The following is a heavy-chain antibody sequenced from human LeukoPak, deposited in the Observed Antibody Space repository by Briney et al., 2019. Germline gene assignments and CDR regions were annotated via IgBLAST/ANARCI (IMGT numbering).Heavy chain of an antibody. CDR3: ARDLAGGGSCYRFWCYYYGMDV. D-gene: IGHD2-15*01. CDR1: GFTFSSYA. CDR2: ISYDGSNK. J-gene: IGHJ6*02. Sequence: GGSLRLSCAASGFTFSSYAMHWVRQAPGKGLEWVAVISYDGSNKYYADSVKGRFTISRDNSKNTLYLQMNSLRAEDTAVYYRARDLAGGGSCYRFWCYYYGMDVWGQGTTVTVSS. V-gene: IGHV3-30*04.